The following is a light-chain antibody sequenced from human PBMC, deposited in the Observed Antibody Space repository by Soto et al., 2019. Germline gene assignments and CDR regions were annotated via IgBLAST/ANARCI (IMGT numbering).Light chain of an antibody. V-gene: IGKV3-20*01. CDR2: GVS. CDR3: QGYGSSPKT. Sequence: IVLTQSPGTLSLSPGEGATLSCRASQPVNSGYLAWYQQKPGQAPRLLMYGVSTRDTGIPDRFSGSGAGTDFTLTISRLEPGDFAVYYCQGYGSSPKTFGQGTKVEFK. J-gene: IGKJ1*01. CDR1: QPVNSGY.